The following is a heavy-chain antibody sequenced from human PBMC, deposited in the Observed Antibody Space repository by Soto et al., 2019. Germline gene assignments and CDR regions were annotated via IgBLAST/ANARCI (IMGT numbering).Heavy chain of an antibody. Sequence: QVQLVQSGAEEKKPGASVKVSCKASGYTFTSYPMHWVRQAPGQRPEWMGWINAGNGNTKYSQMFQGRVTIHRDTSVNTAYMELSSLRSEGTAVYYCARDLRDWGQGTLVSVSS. J-gene: IGHJ1*01. V-gene: IGHV1-3*05. CDR1: GYTFTSYP. CDR3: ARDLRD. CDR2: INAGNGNT.